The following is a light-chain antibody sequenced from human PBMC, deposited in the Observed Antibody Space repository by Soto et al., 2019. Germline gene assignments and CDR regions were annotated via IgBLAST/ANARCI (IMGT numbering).Light chain of an antibody. Sequence: IVLTQSPGTLSLSPGERATLSCRASQRVSSSYLAWYQQKPGQSPRLVIYGASTRATGITARFSGSGSGTEFTLTISRLEPEDSAVYYCQQFGSSQYTFGPGTKLEI. CDR3: QQFGSSQYT. J-gene: IGKJ2*01. CDR1: QRVSSSY. V-gene: IGKV3-20*01. CDR2: GAS.